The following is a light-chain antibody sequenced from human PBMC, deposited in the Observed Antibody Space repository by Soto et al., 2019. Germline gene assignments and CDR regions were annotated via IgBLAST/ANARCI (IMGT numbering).Light chain of an antibody. J-gene: IGKJ5*01. CDR2: GAS. CDR1: QTTSPKY. CDR3: QHFGSSPPVI. Sequence: EIELTQSPGTLSLSPGESSTLSCLVSQTTSPKYVAWYQQRRGLAPRLLVYGASKRAAGIPDRFRGSGSGSEFSLTISGLEPEDFAVYFCQHFGSSPPVIFGQGKRLEI. V-gene: IGKV3-20*01.